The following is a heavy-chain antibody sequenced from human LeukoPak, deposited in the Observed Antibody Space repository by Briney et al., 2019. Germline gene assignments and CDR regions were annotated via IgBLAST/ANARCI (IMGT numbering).Heavy chain of an antibody. CDR2: IYSGGST. CDR3: ARGGDSLHY. CDR1: GFTFSAYA. D-gene: IGHD3-10*01. V-gene: IGHV3-66*01. Sequence: GGSLRLSCEASGFTFSAYAMTWVRQAPGKGLEWVSVIYSGGSTYYADSVKDRFTISRDNSKNMLYLQMNSLRAEDTAVYYCARGGDSLHYWGQGTLVTVSS. J-gene: IGHJ4*02.